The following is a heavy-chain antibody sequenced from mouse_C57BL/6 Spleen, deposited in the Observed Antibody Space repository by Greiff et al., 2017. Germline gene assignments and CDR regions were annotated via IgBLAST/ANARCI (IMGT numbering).Heavy chain of an antibody. Sequence: QVQLQQPGAELVKPGASVKLSCKASGYTFTSYWMHWVKQRPGQGLEWIGMIHPNSGSTNYNEKFKSKATLTVDKSSSTAYMQLNSLTSEDSAVXYCARGAQATTVYYAMDYWGQGTSVTVSS. CDR3: ARGAQATTVYYAMDY. CDR1: GYTFTSYW. D-gene: IGHD3-2*02. V-gene: IGHV1-64*01. CDR2: IHPNSGST. J-gene: IGHJ4*01.